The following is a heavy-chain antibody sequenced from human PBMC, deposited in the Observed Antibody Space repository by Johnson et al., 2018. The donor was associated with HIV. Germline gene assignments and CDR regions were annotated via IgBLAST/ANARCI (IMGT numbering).Heavy chain of an antibody. Sequence: MLLVESGGGLVKPGGSLRLSCAASGFTLSTYWMSWVRQAPGKGLEWVANIKQDGSEKYYVDSVKGRFTISRDNSKNTLYLQMGSLRAEDMAVYYCARDAVTPIWGQGTMVTVSS. CDR2: IKQDGSEK. V-gene: IGHV3-7*01. CDR3: ARDAVTPI. J-gene: IGHJ3*02. D-gene: IGHD4-17*01. CDR1: GFTLSTYW.